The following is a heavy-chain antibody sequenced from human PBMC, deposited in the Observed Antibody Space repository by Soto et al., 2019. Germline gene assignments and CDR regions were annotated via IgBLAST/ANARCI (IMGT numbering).Heavy chain of an antibody. J-gene: IGHJ3*01. V-gene: IGHV3-74*03. CDR2: INTDGRTT. CDR1: GFTFDDYG. Sequence: PGGSLRLSCAASGFTFDDYGMSWVRQAPGKGLVWVSRINTDGRTTTYADSVKGPFTISRDNAKNTLFLQMNSLRAEDTAVYYCPKMNMGSTDWGAFYLWGQGTMVTVS. D-gene: IGHD2-21*01. CDR3: PKMNMGSTDWGAFYL.